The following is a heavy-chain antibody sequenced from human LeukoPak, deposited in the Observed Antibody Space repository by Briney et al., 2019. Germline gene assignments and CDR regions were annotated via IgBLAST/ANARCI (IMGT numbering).Heavy chain of an antibody. Sequence: AAVKVSCKASGGTFSSYAISWVRQAPGQGLEWMGRIIPILGIANYAQKFQGRVTITADKSTSTAYMELSSLRSEDTAVYYCARGRGIAADWFDPWGQGTLVTVSS. CDR1: GGTFSSYA. J-gene: IGHJ5*02. CDR2: IIPILGIA. CDR3: ARGRGIAADWFDP. D-gene: IGHD6-13*01. V-gene: IGHV1-69*04.